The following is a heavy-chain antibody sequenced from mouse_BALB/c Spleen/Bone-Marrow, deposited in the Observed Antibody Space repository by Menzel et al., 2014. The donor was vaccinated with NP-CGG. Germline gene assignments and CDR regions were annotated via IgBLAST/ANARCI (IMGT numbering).Heavy chain of an antibody. CDR1: GFSLTSYG. CDR2: IWAGGST. D-gene: IGHD1-1*01. J-gene: IGHJ4*01. Sequence: QVQLQQSGPGLVAPSQSLSITCTVSGFSLTSYGVHWVRQPPGKVLEWLGVIWAGGSTNYNSALMSRLCISKDNSKSQVFLKMNSLQTDDTAMYYCARGSYYEGAMDYWGQGTSVTVSS. V-gene: IGHV2-9*02. CDR3: ARGSYYEGAMDY.